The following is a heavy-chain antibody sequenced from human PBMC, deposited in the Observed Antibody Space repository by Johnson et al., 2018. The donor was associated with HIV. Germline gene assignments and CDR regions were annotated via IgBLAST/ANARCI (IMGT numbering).Heavy chain of an antibody. Sequence: QVQLVESGGGVVQPGGSLRLSCAASGITFSSYGMHWVRQAPGRGLARVAFIRYDGSNKYYAASVTGRFTISRDNSKNTLDLQMNSLRAEDTAVYYCAKEVPVYSYGYYDAFDIWGQGTMVTVSS. CDR3: AKEVPVYSYGYYDAFDI. D-gene: IGHD5-18*01. CDR1: GITFSSYG. V-gene: IGHV3-30*02. CDR2: IRYDGSNK. J-gene: IGHJ3*02.